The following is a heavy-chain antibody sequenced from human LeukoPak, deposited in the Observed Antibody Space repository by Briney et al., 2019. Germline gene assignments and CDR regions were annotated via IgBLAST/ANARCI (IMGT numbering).Heavy chain of an antibody. J-gene: IGHJ4*02. Sequence: GWISAYNGNTNYAQKLQGRVTMTTDTSTSTAYMELRSLRSDDPAVYYCARGPLRPGYPLNWGQGTLVTVSS. CDR2: ISAYNGNT. D-gene: IGHD5-12*01. CDR3: ARGPLRPGYPLN. V-gene: IGHV1-18*01.